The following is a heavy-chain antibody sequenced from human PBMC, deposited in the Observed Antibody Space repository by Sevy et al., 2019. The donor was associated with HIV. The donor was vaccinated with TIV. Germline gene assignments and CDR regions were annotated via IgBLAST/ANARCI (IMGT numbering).Heavy chain of an antibody. CDR1: GFTFSNYA. Sequence: GGSLRLSCAASGFTFSNYAMSWVRQAPGKGLEWVSVITISGGTTYYADSVKGRFTISRDSSKNTLYLQMNSLRAEDTAVYYCAKDRVSGTYHTGDFDYWGQGTLVTVSS. V-gene: IGHV3-23*01. CDR2: ITISGGTT. J-gene: IGHJ4*02. CDR3: AKDRVSGTYHTGDFDY. D-gene: IGHD3-16*02.